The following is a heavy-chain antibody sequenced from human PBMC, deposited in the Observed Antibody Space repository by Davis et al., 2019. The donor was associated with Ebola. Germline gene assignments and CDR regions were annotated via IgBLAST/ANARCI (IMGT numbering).Heavy chain of an antibody. V-gene: IGHV3-21*01. CDR2: ISGSGFYI. CDR3: AGGKDSTGWYGDDAFDF. J-gene: IGHJ3*01. CDR1: GFTFSSYS. D-gene: IGHD6-19*01. Sequence: GESLKISCAASGFTFSSYSMNWVRQAPGKGLEWVSSISGSGFYIYYSDSVKGRFTISRDNAKNSLYLQMNSLRPEDTAVYYCAGGKDSTGWYGDDAFDFWGPGTMVTVSS.